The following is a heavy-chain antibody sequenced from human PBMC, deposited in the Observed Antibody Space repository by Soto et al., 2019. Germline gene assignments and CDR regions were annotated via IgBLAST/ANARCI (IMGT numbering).Heavy chain of an antibody. Sequence: SQTLSLTCVISGDSLSNNGAAWNWIRQSPARGLEWLGRTYYRSRWYNHYAESVKSRITINPDTSKNQFSLHLKSVTPEDSAVYYCARDQVIVATIAHWGQGTPVTVSS. D-gene: IGHD5-12*01. CDR3: ARDQVIVATIAH. J-gene: IGHJ4*02. CDR1: GDSLSNNGAA. V-gene: IGHV6-1*01. CDR2: TYYRSRWYN.